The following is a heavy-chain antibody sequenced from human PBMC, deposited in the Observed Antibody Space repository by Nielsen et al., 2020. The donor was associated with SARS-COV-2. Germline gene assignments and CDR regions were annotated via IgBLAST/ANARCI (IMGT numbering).Heavy chain of an antibody. D-gene: IGHD3-22*01. V-gene: IGHV3-30*03. CDR1: GFTFSNYG. CDR2: ISFDGSTK. Sequence: GGSLRLSCAASGFTFSNYGMHWVRQAPGKGREWVAFISFDGSTKYYADSVKGRFTISRDNSKNTLFLQMNNLRVEDTALYYCARGSAYFDGSGPLDYWGQGTLVTVSS. CDR3: ARGSAYFDGSGPLDY. J-gene: IGHJ4*02.